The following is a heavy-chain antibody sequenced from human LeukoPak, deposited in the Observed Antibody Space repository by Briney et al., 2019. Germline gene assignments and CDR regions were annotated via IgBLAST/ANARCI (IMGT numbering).Heavy chain of an antibody. CDR1: GGSISSYY. D-gene: IGHD4/OR15-4a*01. CDR3: ARDPLFLTIRRAFDI. CDR2: IYYSGST. Sequence: PSETLSLTCTVSGGSISSYYWSWIRQPPGKGLEWIGYIYYSGSTYYNPSLKSRVTISVDTSKNQFSLKLSSVTAADTAVYYCARDPLFLTIRRAFDIWGQGTMVTVSS. J-gene: IGHJ3*02. V-gene: IGHV4-59*12.